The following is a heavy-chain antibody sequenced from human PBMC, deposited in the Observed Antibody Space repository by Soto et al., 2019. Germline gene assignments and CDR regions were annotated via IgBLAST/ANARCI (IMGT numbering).Heavy chain of an antibody. J-gene: IGHJ4*02. D-gene: IGHD6-6*01. V-gene: IGHV3-30*04. Sequence: QVQLVESGGGVVQPGRSLRLSCAASGFTFSNYAMHWVRQAPGKGLEWVAVISYDGRYKFYADSVQGRFTISRDDSKNTLDVQVNSLRAEDTAVYYCARPTIAARPSPIDYWGQGTLVTVSS. CDR1: GFTFSNYA. CDR3: ARPTIAARPSPIDY. CDR2: ISYDGRYK.